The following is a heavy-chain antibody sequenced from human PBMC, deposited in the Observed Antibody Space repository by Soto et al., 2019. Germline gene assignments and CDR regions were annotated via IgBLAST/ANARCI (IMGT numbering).Heavy chain of an antibody. CDR1: GFTFRSYW. CDR2: IKQDGSEK. V-gene: IGHV3-7*01. CDR3: ARGLVHLVLFGDLQGGGFDF. D-gene: IGHD3-10*01. Sequence: EVQLVESGGGLVQPGGSLRLSCAASGFTFRSYWMSWVRQAPGKGLEWVPTIKQDGSEKYYVDSVKRRFTSARDNAKNALYLQMNSLRAEDSAVYYCARGLVHLVLFGDLQGGGFDFWCQGTLGTVSS. J-gene: IGHJ4*02.